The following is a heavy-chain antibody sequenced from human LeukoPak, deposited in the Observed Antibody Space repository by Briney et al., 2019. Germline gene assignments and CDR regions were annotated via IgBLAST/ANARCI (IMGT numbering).Heavy chain of an antibody. D-gene: IGHD3-10*01. J-gene: IGHJ6*03. CDR3: ASGSGSYRTPYYYMDV. V-gene: IGHV3-53*01. CDR2: IYSGGST. Sequence: GGSLTLSCVASGFTVSSNYMSWVRQVPGKGLEWVSVIYSGGSTYYADSVKGRFTISRDNSKNTLYLQMNSLRAEDTAVYYCASGSGSYRTPYYYMDVWGTGTTVTVSS. CDR1: GFTVSSNY.